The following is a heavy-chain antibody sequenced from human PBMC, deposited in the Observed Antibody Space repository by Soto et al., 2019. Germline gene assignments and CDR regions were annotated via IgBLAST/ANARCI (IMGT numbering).Heavy chain of an antibody. V-gene: IGHV4-61*01. J-gene: IGHJ6*02. CDR2: IYYSGST. D-gene: IGHD6-19*01. Sequence: SETLSLPCTVLDGSIISGSYYWIRIQQPPGKGLEWIGYIYYSGSTNYNPSLKSRVTISVDTSKNQFSLKLSSVTAADTAVYYCARGIEGWYQGRYYYGMDVWGQGTTVTVS. CDR3: ARGIEGWYQGRYYYGMDV. CDR1: DGSIISGSYY.